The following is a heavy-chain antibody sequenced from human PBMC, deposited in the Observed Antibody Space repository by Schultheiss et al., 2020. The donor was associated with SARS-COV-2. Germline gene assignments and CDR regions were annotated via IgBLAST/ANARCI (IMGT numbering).Heavy chain of an antibody. Sequence: GGSLRLSCAASGFTFSSYAMSWVRQAPGKGLEWVAVISYDGSNKYYADSVKGRFTISRDNSKNTLYLQMNSLRAEDTAVYYCARDPVDGYNYGDYWGQGTLVTVSS. CDR2: ISYDGSNK. CDR1: GFTFSSYA. CDR3: ARDPVDGYNYGDY. D-gene: IGHD5-24*01. J-gene: IGHJ4*02. V-gene: IGHV3-30*04.